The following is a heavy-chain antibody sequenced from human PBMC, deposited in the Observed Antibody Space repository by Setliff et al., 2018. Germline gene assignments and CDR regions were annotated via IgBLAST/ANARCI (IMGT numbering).Heavy chain of an antibody. CDR2: INHRGST. J-gene: IGHJ3*01. D-gene: IGHD4-17*01. Sequence: SETLSLTCAASGGTFSDYYWTWIRQPPGKGLEWVGEINHRGSTNYNPSLNSRVTISVDTSKKQFSLKVTSVTAADTAVYYCVRDAGDGYGVDAYAGGGFDFWGQGTMVTVSS. CDR1: GGTFSDYY. V-gene: IGHV4-34*01. CDR3: VRDAGDGYGVDAYAGGGFDF.